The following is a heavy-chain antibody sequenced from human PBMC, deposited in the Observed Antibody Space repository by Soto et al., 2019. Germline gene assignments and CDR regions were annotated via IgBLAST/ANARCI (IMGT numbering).Heavy chain of an antibody. CDR3: ARGDREDIAVVIGVRPGEYGVDV. D-gene: IGHD2-15*01. CDR2: ISYDGANK. V-gene: IGHV3-30-3*01. Sequence: QVQLVESGGGVVQPGRSLRLSCAASGFTFRNYAMHWVRQAPGKGLECVAVISYDGANKFYRDYVKGRFTISRDNSKNTLYLEINSLRYEDTAVYDGARGDREDIAVVIGVRPGEYGVDVWGQGTTVTVSS. CDR1: GFTFRNYA. J-gene: IGHJ6*02.